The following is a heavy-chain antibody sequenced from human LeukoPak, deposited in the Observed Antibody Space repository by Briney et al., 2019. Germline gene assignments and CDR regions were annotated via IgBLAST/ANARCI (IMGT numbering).Heavy chain of an antibody. CDR3: ARVRSGNPGDY. CDR1: GGSISSSSYY. V-gene: IGHV4-39*07. J-gene: IGHJ4*02. D-gene: IGHD1-26*01. Sequence: PSETLSLTCTVSGGSISSSSYYWGWIRQPPGKGLEWIGSIYYSGSTYYNPSLKSRVTISVDTSRNQFSLKLSSVTAADTAVYYCARVRSGNPGDYWGQGTLVTVSS. CDR2: IYYSGST.